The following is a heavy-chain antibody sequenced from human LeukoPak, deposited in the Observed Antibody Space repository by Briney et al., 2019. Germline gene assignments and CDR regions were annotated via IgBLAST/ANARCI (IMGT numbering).Heavy chain of an antibody. CDR1: GFTFSSYG. Sequence: PGGSLRLSCAAFGFTFSSYGMHWVRQAPGKGLEWVAVIWYDGSNKYYADSVKGRFTISRDNSKNTLYLQMNSLRAEDTAVYYCAKGHTPYAFDIWGQGTMVTVSS. J-gene: IGHJ3*02. CDR2: IWYDGSNK. D-gene: IGHD2-2*02. V-gene: IGHV3-33*06. CDR3: AKGHTPYAFDI.